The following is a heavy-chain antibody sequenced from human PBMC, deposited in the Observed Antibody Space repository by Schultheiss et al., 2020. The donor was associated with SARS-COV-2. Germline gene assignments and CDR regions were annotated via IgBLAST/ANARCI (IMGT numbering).Heavy chain of an antibody. V-gene: IGHV3-21*04. CDR2: ISSSGSYI. J-gene: IGHJ4*02. CDR3: ARETLVASGCPDY. D-gene: IGHD6-19*01. Sequence: GGSLRLSCAASGFTFSTSVMTWIRQIPGKGLEWIASISSSGSYINYADSVKGRFTVSKDTAKNSLYLRMSSLGAEDTAVYYCARETLVASGCPDYWGQGTLVTVSS. CDR1: GFTFSTSV.